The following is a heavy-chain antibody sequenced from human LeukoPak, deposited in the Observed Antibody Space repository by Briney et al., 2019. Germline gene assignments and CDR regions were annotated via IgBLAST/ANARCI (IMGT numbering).Heavy chain of an antibody. CDR3: ARETYTSGWYYYFDF. CDR1: GFTFSAYQ. Sequence: GGSLRLSCAASGFTFSAYQMNWVRQAPGKGLEWVSYIDDSGSTKHYADSVKGRFTISRDNAKNSLYLQMSSLRDEDTAVYYCARETYTSGWYYYFDFWGQGTLVTVSS. CDR2: IDDSGSTK. D-gene: IGHD6-19*01. V-gene: IGHV3-48*03. J-gene: IGHJ4*02.